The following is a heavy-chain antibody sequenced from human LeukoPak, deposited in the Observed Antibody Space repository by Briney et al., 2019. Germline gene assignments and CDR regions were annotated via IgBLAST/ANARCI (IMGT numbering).Heavy chain of an antibody. CDR3: MNVGGQGDY. CDR2: IYPSGIT. CDR1: GGSVDSYY. D-gene: IGHD3-16*01. J-gene: IGHJ4*02. Sequence: SETLSLTCAVSGGSVDSYYWSWIGQPAGKGLEWIGRIYPSGITVYNPSLKSRVTMSVDTSKNHLSLKLTSVTAADTAMYYCMNVGGQGDYWGQGTQVTVSS. V-gene: IGHV4-4*07.